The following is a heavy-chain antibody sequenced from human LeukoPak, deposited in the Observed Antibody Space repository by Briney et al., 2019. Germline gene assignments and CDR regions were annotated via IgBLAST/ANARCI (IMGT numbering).Heavy chain of an antibody. Sequence: SETLSLXCTVSGGSISSSSYYWGWIRQPPGKGLEWIGSVYYSGSTYYNPSLKSRVTISVDTSKNQFSLKLSSVTAADTAVYYCARRVQQLSYYYYMDVWGKGTTVTVSS. V-gene: IGHV4-39*01. CDR2: VYYSGST. CDR1: GGSISSSSYY. D-gene: IGHD6-13*01. CDR3: ARRVQQLSYYYYMDV. J-gene: IGHJ6*03.